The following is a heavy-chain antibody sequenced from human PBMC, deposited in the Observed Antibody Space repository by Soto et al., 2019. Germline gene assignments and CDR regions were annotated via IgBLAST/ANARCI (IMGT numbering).Heavy chain of an antibody. D-gene: IGHD6-13*01. CDR1: GGTFSSYA. V-gene: IGHV1-69*13. J-gene: IGHJ1*01. Sequence: GASVKVSCNASGGTFSSYAISWVRQAPGQGLEWMRGIIPIFGTANYAQKFQGRVTITADESTSTAYMELSSLRSEDTAGHYCARALNSSSLAEYFQHWGQGTLFTFS. CDR2: IIPIFGTA. CDR3: ARALNSSSLAEYFQH.